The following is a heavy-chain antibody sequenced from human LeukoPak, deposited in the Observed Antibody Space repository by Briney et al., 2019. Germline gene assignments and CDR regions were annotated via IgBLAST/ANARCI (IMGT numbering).Heavy chain of an antibody. V-gene: IGHV1-69*01. D-gene: IGHD3-9*01. CDR1: GGTFSSYA. CDR3: ARPLERYFDWLSPFDS. Sequence: SVKVSCKASGGTFSSYAISWVRQAPGQGLEWMGGIIPIFGTANYAQKFQGRVTITADESTSTAYMELTSLRSEDTAVYYCARPLERYFDWLSPFDSWGQGTLVTVSS. CDR2: IIPIFGTA. J-gene: IGHJ4*02.